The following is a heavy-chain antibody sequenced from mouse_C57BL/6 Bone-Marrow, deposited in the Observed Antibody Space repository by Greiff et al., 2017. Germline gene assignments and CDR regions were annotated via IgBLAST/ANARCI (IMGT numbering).Heavy chain of an antibody. V-gene: IGHV14-4*01. J-gene: IGHJ3*01. CDR3: STLYYGSEAWFAY. CDR1: GFNFNDDY. CDR2: IDPENGDT. Sequence: EVQRVESGAELVRPGASVKLSCTASGFNFNDDYMPWVNQRPEQGLEWIGWIDPENGDTEYDSKFQGKATLTADTSSNTAYLQLNSLTSEDAAVYDCSTLYYGSEAWFAYGGQGTRVTVTA. D-gene: IGHD1-1*01.